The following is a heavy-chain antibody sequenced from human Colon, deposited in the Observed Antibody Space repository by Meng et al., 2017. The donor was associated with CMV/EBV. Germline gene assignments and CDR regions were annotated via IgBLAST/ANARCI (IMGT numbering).Heavy chain of an antibody. D-gene: IGHD2-21*01. CDR2: ISRSSNNI. CDR3: SSCGGDCFYNNYYGMDF. Sequence: GGSLRLSCAASGFSFSSHSINWVRQSPEKGLEWVSAISRSSNNIYYADSVKGRFTISRDNAKNSLYLQMNSLRAEDTAVYYCSSCGGDCFYNNYYGMDFWGQGTTVTVSS. J-gene: IGHJ6*02. CDR1: GFSFSSHS. V-gene: IGHV3-21*01.